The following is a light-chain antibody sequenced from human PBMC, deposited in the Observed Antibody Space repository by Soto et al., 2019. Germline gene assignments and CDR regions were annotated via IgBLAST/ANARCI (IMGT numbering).Light chain of an antibody. CDR1: QSVSSY. Sequence: EIVLTQSPATLSLSAGERATLSCRASQSVSSYLAWYQQKPGQAPRLLIYDASNRATGIPARFSGSGSGTEFNLTISSLQSEDFAGYFCQQYDDWLRLTFRGGTKVDIK. J-gene: IGKJ4*01. V-gene: IGKV3-11*01. CDR2: DAS. CDR3: QQYDDWLRLT.